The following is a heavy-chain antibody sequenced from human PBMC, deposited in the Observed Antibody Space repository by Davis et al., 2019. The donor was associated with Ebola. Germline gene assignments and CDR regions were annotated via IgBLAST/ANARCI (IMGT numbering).Heavy chain of an antibody. D-gene: IGHD4-17*01. J-gene: IGHJ6*02. CDR2: IHPGGSET. V-gene: IGHV5-51*01. CDR1: GYTFTNYR. Sequence: GESLKISCEGSGYTFTNYRIGWVRQLPGKGLEWMGIIHPGGSETRYSPSFQGQVTISADKSTSTAYLQWSSLKASDTAMYYCARFYGDHGYYYGMDVWGQGTTVTVSS. CDR3: ARFYGDHGYYYGMDV.